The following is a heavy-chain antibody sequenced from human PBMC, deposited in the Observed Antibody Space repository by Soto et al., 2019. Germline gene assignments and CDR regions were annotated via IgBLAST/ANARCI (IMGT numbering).Heavy chain of an antibody. CDR3: AKKERRDGYNFPFDY. J-gene: IGHJ4*02. Sequence: GGSLRLSCAASGFTFSSYAMSWVRQAPGKGLEWVSAISGSGGSTYYADSVKGRFTISRDNSKNTLYLQMNSLRAEDTAVYYCAKKERRDGYNFPFDYWGQGTLVTVSS. CDR1: GFTFSSYA. CDR2: ISGSGGST. D-gene: IGHD5-12*01. V-gene: IGHV3-23*01.